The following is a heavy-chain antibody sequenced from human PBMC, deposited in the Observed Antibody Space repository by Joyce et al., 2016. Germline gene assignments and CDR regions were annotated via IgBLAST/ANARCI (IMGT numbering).Heavy chain of an antibody. CDR3: ARSEARGSGWFILAY. CDR1: GFAFNGYG. J-gene: IGHJ4*02. Sequence: QVQLVESGGGVVQPGRSLRLSCAASGFAFNGYGMHWVRQAQGKGVEWVAIRSQDGINKYYADSVKGRFTISRDNSKNTMYLQMNSLRTEDTALYYCARSEARGSGWFILAYWGQGTLVTVSS. V-gene: IGHV3-30*03. D-gene: IGHD6-19*01. CDR2: RSQDGINK.